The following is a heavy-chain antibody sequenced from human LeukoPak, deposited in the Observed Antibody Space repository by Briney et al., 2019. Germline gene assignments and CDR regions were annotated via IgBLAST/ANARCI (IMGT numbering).Heavy chain of an antibody. Sequence: ASVKVSCKASGYTFTSYDINWVRQATGQGLEWLGWMNPSSGNTGYAQKFQGRVTMTGDTSISTAYMELSSLRSEDTAVYYCARGGEDSSGYYGYWGQGTLVTVSS. CDR1: GYTFTSYD. D-gene: IGHD3-22*01. CDR3: ARGGEDSSGYYGY. J-gene: IGHJ4*02. CDR2: MNPSSGNT. V-gene: IGHV1-8*01.